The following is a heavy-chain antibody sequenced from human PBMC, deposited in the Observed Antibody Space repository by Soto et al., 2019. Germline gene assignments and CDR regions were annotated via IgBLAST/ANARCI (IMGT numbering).Heavy chain of an antibody. Sequence: PSQTLSLTCAISGDSVSSSSAAWNWIRQSPSKGLEWLVRTYYRSNWYSDYAVSVRSRITITPDTSKNQFSLQLNSVTPEDTAVYYCARYTSSWFLDSWGQEPWSPSPQ. CDR3: ARYTSSWFLDS. CDR1: GDSVSSSSAA. D-gene: IGHD6-13*01. CDR2: TYYRSNWYS. V-gene: IGHV6-1*01. J-gene: IGHJ5*01.